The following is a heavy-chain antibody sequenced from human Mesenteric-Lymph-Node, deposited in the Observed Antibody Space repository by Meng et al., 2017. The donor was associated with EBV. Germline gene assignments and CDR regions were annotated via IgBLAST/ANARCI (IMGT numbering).Heavy chain of an antibody. Sequence: EVPLLGSGGVFVQPVGSLRRSVAASGFSFGSYAMSWVRQAPGKGLEWVSGISGSGTGTYYGDSAKGRFTISRDNSENTLYLQMNSLRAEDTAIYFCARHVYGNVDYWGQGTLVTVSS. J-gene: IGHJ4*02. CDR1: GFSFGSYA. CDR2: ISGSGTGT. CDR3: ARHVYGNVDY. V-gene: IGHV3-23*01. D-gene: IGHD3-16*01.